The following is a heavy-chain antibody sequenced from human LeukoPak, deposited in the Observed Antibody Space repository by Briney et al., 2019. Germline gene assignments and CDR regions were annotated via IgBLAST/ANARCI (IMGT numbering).Heavy chain of an antibody. D-gene: IGHD6-13*01. CDR2: ISAYNGNT. Sequence: ASVKVSCKASGYTFTSYGISWVRQAPGQGLEWMGWISAYNGNTNYTQKLQGRVTMTTDTSTSTAYMELRSLRSDDTAVYYCARGIAAAGTVTFDPWGQGTLVTVSS. V-gene: IGHV1-18*01. CDR1: GYTFTSYG. CDR3: ARGIAAAGTVTFDP. J-gene: IGHJ5*02.